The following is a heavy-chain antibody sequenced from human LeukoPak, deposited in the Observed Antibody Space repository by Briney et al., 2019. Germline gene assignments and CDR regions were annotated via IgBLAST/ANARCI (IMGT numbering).Heavy chain of an antibody. CDR2: IYTSGST. D-gene: IGHD3-16*01. J-gene: IGHJ4*02. V-gene: IGHV4-4*09. CDR3: ARQTGGGIWDY. Sequence: PSETLSLTCTVSGGSISSYYWSWIRQPPGKGLEWIGYIYTSGSTNYNPSLKSRVTISVDTSKNQFSLKLSSVTAADTAVYYRARQTGGGIWDYWGQGTLVTVSP. CDR1: GGSISSYY.